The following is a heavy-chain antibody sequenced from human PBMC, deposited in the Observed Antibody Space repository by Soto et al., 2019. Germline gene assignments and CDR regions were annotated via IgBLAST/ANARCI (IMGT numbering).Heavy chain of an antibody. CDR1: GGSFSGYT. CDR2: INHSGTT. J-gene: IGHJ4*02. V-gene: IGHV4-34*01. CDR3: ARGSDYTSSFDY. Sequence: QVQLQQWGAGLLKPSETLSLTCAVYGGSFSGYTGFGIGRPQGRGLEWIGEINHSGTTNHNPSLKSRVIISVDTSKKQFSLRLTSVTAADTAVYYCARGSDYTSSFDYWGQGTLVTVSS. D-gene: IGHD3-16*01.